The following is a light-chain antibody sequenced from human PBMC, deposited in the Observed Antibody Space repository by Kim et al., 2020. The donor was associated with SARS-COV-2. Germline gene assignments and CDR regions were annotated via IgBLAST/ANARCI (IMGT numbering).Light chain of an antibody. J-gene: IGKJ1*01. CDR3: LNYNGAPPA. Sequence: DIQMTQSPSSLSASAGDRVIITCRASRDIANYLAWYQQKPGSAPKFLFYAASALQSGVPFRFSGSGSGTHFTLTIDGLQPEDVATYYCLNYNGAPPAFGQGTKVDIK. CDR1: RDIANY. CDR2: AAS. V-gene: IGKV1-27*01.